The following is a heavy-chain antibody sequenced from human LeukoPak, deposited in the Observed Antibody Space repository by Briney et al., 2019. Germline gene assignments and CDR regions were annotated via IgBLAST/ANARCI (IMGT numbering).Heavy chain of an antibody. Sequence: ASVKVSCKASGYTFTSYGISWVRQAPGQGLEWMGWISAYNGNTNYAQKLQGRVTMTTDTSTSTAYMELRSLRSDDTAVYYCASPRADYGGNSGCFQHWGQGTLVTVSS. V-gene: IGHV1-18*01. D-gene: IGHD4-23*01. CDR2: ISAYNGNT. J-gene: IGHJ1*01. CDR3: ASPRADYGGNSGCFQH. CDR1: GYTFTSYG.